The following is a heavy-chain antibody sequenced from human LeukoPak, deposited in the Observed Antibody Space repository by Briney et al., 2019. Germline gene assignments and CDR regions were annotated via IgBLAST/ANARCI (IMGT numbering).Heavy chain of an antibody. CDR2: ISSSSSYT. D-gene: IGHD6-19*01. CDR1: GFTFSDYY. V-gene: IGHV3-11*06. J-gene: IGHJ4*02. Sequence: GGSVRLSCAGSGFTFSDYYMSWIRQAPGKGLEWVSYISSSSSYTNYADSVKGRFTISRDNAKNSLYLQMNSLRAEDTAVYYCARVGVGSGWYFDYWGQGTLVTVSS. CDR3: ARVGVGSGWYFDY.